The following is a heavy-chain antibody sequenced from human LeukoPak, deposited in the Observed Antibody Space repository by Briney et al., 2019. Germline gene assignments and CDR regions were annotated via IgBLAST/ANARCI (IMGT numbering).Heavy chain of an antibody. V-gene: IGHV3-7*01. J-gene: IGHJ2*01. CDR2: IRQDGSDE. Sequence: PGGSLRLSCVASGISLSSLWMSWFRQAPGKGLEWVADIRQDGSDEHYVASVKGRFTISRDSTSLFLQMNSLRAEDTAVYYCAGGQGWHFDLWGRGTLITVSS. CDR1: GISLSSLW. CDR3: AGGQGWHFDL. D-gene: IGHD2-15*01.